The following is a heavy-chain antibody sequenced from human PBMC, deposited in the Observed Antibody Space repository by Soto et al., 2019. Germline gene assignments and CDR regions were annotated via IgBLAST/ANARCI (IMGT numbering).Heavy chain of an antibody. D-gene: IGHD3-3*01. CDR1: GGTFSSYA. CDR2: IIPIFGTA. Sequence: QVQLVQSGAEVKKPGSSVKVSCKASGGTFSSYAISWVRQAPGQGLEWMGGIIPIFGTANYAQKFQGRVTISADESTSTAYMELSSLRSEATAVYYCARVPITIFGVVIPNSPNWFDPWGQGTLVTVSS. J-gene: IGHJ5*02. CDR3: ARVPITIFGVVIPNSPNWFDP. V-gene: IGHV1-69*01.